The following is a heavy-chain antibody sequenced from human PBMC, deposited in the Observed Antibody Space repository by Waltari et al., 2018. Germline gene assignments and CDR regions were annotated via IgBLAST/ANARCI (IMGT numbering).Heavy chain of an antibody. CDR1: GGTFSSYA. Sequence: QVQLVQSGAEVKKPGSSVTVSCKASGGTFSSYAISWVRQAPGQGLEWMGGINPNSGGTNYAQKFQGRVTMTRDTSISTAYMELSRLRSDDTAVYYCARSESGIAAPMDVWGKGTTVTVSS. CDR2: INPNSGGT. D-gene: IGHD6-13*01. J-gene: IGHJ6*04. V-gene: IGHV1-2*02. CDR3: ARSESGIAAPMDV.